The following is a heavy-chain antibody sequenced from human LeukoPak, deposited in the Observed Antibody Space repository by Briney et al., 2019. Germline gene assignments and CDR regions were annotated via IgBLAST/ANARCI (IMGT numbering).Heavy chain of an antibody. V-gene: IGHV3-23*01. CDR3: AKESSGSYGALDV. D-gene: IGHD1-26*01. Sequence: SRGSLRLSCAASGFTFSSYAMSWVRQAPGKGLEWVSAISGSGGSTYYADSVKGRFTISRDNSKNTLYLQMNSLRAEDTAVYYCAKESSGSYGALDVWGQGTTVTVSS. J-gene: IGHJ6*02. CDR1: GFTFSSYA. CDR2: ISGSGGST.